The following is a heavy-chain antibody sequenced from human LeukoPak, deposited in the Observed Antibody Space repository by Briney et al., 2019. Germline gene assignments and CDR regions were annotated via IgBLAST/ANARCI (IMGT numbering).Heavy chain of an antibody. CDR3: ARDRLTTVTTFHFDY. CDR1: GFTFSTYA. V-gene: IGHV3-33*01. J-gene: IGHJ4*02. Sequence: GGSLSLSCAASGFTFSTYAMPWVRQAPGKGLEWVAVIWYDRTNKYYADSVKGRFTTSRDNSKNTLYLQMSSLRAEDTAVYYCARDRLTTVTTFHFDYWGQGTLVTVS. D-gene: IGHD4-17*01. CDR2: IWYDRTNK.